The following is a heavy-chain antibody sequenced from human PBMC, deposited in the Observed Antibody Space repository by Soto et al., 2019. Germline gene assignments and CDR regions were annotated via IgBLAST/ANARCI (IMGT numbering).Heavy chain of an antibody. Sequence: EVQLVESGGGLVQPGGSLRLSCAASGFTFSSYAMHWVRQAPGKGLEYVSAISSYGGSTYYANSAKGRFTISRDNSKNTLYLQIGSLRAEDMAVYYCARDPDSSGYYYFDYWGQGTLVTVSS. CDR1: GFTFSSYA. J-gene: IGHJ4*02. D-gene: IGHD3-22*01. V-gene: IGHV3-64*01. CDR3: ARDPDSSGYYYFDY. CDR2: ISSYGGST.